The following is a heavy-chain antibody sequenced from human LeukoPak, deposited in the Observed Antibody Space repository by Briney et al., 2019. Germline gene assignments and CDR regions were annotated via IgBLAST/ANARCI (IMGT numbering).Heavy chain of an antibody. CDR1: GGSISSYY. Sequence: SETLSPTCSVSGGSISSYYWSWIRQPPGKGLDWIGYIYYSGSTNYNPSLKSRVTISVDTSKNQFSLKLSSVTAADTAVYYCAREEQLVGLDYWGQGTLVTVSS. D-gene: IGHD6-6*01. CDR2: IYYSGST. J-gene: IGHJ4*02. CDR3: AREEQLVGLDY. V-gene: IGHV4-59*01.